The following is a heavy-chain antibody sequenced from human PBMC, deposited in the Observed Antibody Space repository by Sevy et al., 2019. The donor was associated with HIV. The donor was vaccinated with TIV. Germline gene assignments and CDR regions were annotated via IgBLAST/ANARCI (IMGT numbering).Heavy chain of an antibody. J-gene: IGHJ6*02. CDR1: GFTFSSYG. V-gene: IGHV3-30*18. Sequence: GGSLRLSCAASGFTFSSYGMHWVRQAPGKGLEWVAVISYDGSNKYYADSVKGRFTISRDNSKNTLYLQMNSLRAEDTAVYYCVKDRDYDILTGYGVDYYGMDVWGQGTTVTVSS. CDR2: ISYDGSNK. D-gene: IGHD3-9*01. CDR3: VKDRDYDILTGYGVDYYGMDV.